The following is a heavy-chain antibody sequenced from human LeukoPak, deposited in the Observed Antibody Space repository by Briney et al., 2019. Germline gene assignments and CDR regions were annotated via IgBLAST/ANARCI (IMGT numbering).Heavy chain of an antibody. CDR3: ARVGSSWPNWYFDL. CDR1: GFTFSNYA. D-gene: IGHD6-13*01. CDR2: IYSGGTT. J-gene: IGHJ2*01. Sequence: GGSLRLSCAASGFTFSNYAMSWVRQAPGKGLEWVSVIYSGGTTYYADSVKGRFTISRDNSKNTLYLQMNSLRAEDTAVYYCARVGSSWPNWYFDLWGRGTLVTVSS. V-gene: IGHV3-53*01.